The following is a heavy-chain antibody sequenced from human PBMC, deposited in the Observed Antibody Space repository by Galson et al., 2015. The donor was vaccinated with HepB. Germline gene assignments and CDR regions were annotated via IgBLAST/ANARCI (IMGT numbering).Heavy chain of an antibody. D-gene: IGHD1-20*01. Sequence: LSLTCTVSGGSIGSSSYYWGWIRQPPGKGLEWIGSMYHSGSTYYNPSLKSRVTISVDTSKNQFSLKLTSVTAADTAVYYCARHAGGYNWNHNWFDPWGQGTLGTVSS. CDR3: ARHAGGYNWNHNWFDP. V-gene: IGHV4-39*01. J-gene: IGHJ5*02. CDR1: GGSIGSSSYY. CDR2: MYHSGST.